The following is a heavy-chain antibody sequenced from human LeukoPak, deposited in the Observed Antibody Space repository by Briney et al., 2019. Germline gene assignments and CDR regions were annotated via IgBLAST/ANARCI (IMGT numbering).Heavy chain of an antibody. D-gene: IGHD3-3*01. Sequence: PGGSLRFSCAASGFTFSSYSVNWVRQAPGKGLEWVSSISSSSSYIYCADSVKGRFTISRDNAKNSLYLQMNSLRAEDTAVYYCARDLVFDLGDTILGVENWGQGTLVTVSS. CDR1: GFTFSSYS. V-gene: IGHV3-21*01. CDR3: ARDLVFDLGDTILGVEN. J-gene: IGHJ4*02. CDR2: ISSSSSYI.